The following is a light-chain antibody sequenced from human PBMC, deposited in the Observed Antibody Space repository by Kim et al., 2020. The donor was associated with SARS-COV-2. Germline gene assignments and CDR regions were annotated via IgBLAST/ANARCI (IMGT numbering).Light chain of an antibody. V-gene: IGLV7-46*01. CDR3: LVSYANVGV. Sequence: PGGTVTLTCRSRTGAVASGHYPYWLQQKPSQAPRTLIYDTTKKHSLTPARFSGSFLGDKAALTLSGALPGDEADYFCLVSYANVGVFGGGTQLTVL. CDR2: DTT. CDR1: TGAVASGHY. J-gene: IGLJ3*02.